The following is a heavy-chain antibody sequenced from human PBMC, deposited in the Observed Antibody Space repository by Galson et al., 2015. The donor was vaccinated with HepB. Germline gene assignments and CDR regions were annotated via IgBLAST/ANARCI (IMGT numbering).Heavy chain of an antibody. D-gene: IGHD3-10*01. Sequence: SLRLSCAASGFTFSSYAMSWVRQAPGKGLEWVSAISGSGGSTYYADSVKGRFTISRDNSKNTLYLQMNSLRAEDTAVYYCARRDGSGSYIYYYYYGMDVWGQGTTVTVSS. CDR3: ARRDGSGSYIYYYYYGMDV. CDR1: GFTFSSYA. CDR2: ISGSGGST. V-gene: IGHV3-23*01. J-gene: IGHJ6*02.